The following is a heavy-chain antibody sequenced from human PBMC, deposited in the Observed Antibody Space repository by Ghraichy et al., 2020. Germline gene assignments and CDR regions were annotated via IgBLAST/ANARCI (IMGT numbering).Heavy chain of an antibody. D-gene: IGHD2-2*01. V-gene: IGHV4-39*01. J-gene: IGHJ6*03. CDR2: IYYSGSL. CDR1: GDSINSGSYY. CDR3: ARQPLHQLLWGTFYYYMDV. Sequence: LSCTVSGDSINSGSYYWGWIRQSPGKGLEWLGSIYYSGSLHYNPSLKSRVSISVNISTNQFSLKVNSVTAADTAVYYCARQPLHQLLWGTFYYYMDVWGKGTTVTVSS.